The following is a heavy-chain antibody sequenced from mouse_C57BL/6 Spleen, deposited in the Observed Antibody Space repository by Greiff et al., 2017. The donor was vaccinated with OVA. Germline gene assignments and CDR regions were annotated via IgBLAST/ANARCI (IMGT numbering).Heavy chain of an antibody. CDR2: ISYDGSN. CDR3: ARASGSSYEGFAY. D-gene: IGHD1-1*01. J-gene: IGHJ3*01. V-gene: IGHV3-6*01. CDR1: GYSITSGYY. Sequence: EVKLMESGPGLVKPSQSLSLTCSVTGYSITSGYYWNWIRQFPGNKLEWMGYISYDGSNNYNPSLKNRISITRDTSKNQFFLKLNSVTTEDTATYYCARASGSSYEGFAYWGQGTLVTVSA.